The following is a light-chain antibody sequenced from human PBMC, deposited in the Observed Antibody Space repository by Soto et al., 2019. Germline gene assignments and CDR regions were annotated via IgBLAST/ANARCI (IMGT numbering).Light chain of an antibody. J-gene: IGKJ5*01. CDR1: EDINSR. CDR2: AAF. V-gene: IGKV1-12*01. CDR3: QQDDSFPIT. Sequence: DIQMTQSPSSVSASVGDRVTISCRASEDINSRLAWYQQKPGNAPKLLIYAAFILQSGVPSRFSGYGSGTDFTLSISSLQPEDFATYYCQQDDSFPITFGQGTRLEIK.